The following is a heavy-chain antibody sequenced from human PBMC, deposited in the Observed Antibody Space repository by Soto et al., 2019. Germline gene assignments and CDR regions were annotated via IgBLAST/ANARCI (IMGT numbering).Heavy chain of an antibody. CDR1: GFSLTTSGVG. CDR2: IYWDDDK. V-gene: IGHV2-5*02. Sequence: QITLNESGPPVVSPTETLTLTCRFSGFSLTTSGVGVGWIRQSPGKAPEWLALIYWDDDKRYSASLKSRLTIPKDTSKNRVVLTVSDLDPTDTATYYCAHRVLRTVFGLVTTTAIYFDFWGQGTPVAVSS. CDR3: AHRVLRTVFGLVTTTAIYFDF. J-gene: IGHJ4*02. D-gene: IGHD3-3*01.